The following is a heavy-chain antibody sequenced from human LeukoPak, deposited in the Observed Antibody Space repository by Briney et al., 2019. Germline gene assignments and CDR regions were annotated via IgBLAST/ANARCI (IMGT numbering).Heavy chain of an antibody. J-gene: IGHJ4*02. CDR1: GFTFSSYG. D-gene: IGHD6-13*01. CDR2: IWYDGSNK. CDR3: ARGIVAAVGNLDY. V-gene: IGHV3-33*01. Sequence: QSGGSLRLSCAASGFTFSSYGMHWVRQAPGKGLEWVAVIWYDGSNKYYADSVKGRFTISRDNSKNTLYLQMNSLRAEDTAVYYCARGIVAAVGNLDYWGQGTLVTVSS.